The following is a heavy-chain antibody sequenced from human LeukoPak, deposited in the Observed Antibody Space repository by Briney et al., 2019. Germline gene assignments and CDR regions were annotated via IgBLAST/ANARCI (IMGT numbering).Heavy chain of an antibody. J-gene: IGHJ4*02. Sequence: GGSLRLSCEASGVTLSSYAMSWARQAPGKGLEWVANIKDDGSEEYYVDSVKGRFTIVRDSAYNSLCLQMNSLRVEDTAIYFCARFTRRYSGDYWGQGTLVSVSS. V-gene: IGHV3-7*03. D-gene: IGHD1-26*01. CDR3: ARFTRRYSGDY. CDR1: GVTLSSYA. CDR2: IKDDGSEE.